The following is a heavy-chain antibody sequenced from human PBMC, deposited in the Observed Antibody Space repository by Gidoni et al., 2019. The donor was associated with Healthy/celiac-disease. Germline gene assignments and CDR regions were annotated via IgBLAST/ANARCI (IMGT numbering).Heavy chain of an antibody. D-gene: IGHD4-17*01. CDR3: ASTDYGDYVYFQH. CDR2: IYYSGST. V-gene: IGHV4-59*01. Sequence: QVLLPASGPGLVQPSETLSLTCTVSGGSISSDYWSWIRQPPGKGLEWIGYIYYSGSTNYNPSLKSRVTISVDTSKNQFSLKLSSVTAADTAVYYCASTDYGDYVYFQHWGQGTLVTVSS. J-gene: IGHJ1*01. CDR1: GGSISSDY.